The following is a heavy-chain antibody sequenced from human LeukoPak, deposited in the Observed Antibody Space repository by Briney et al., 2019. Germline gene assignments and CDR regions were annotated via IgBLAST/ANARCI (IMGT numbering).Heavy chain of an antibody. Sequence: GGSLRLSCVASGFTFSGYWMHWVRQAPGMGLVWVSRLNSDGTTINYADSVKGRFTIARDNAKNTVYLQMSGLRDDDTALYFCVRGAGGPRNYVLDYWGQGALVSVSS. CDR3: VRGAGGPRNYVLDY. J-gene: IGHJ4*02. D-gene: IGHD3-10*02. V-gene: IGHV3-74*01. CDR1: GFTFSGYW. CDR2: LNSDGTTI.